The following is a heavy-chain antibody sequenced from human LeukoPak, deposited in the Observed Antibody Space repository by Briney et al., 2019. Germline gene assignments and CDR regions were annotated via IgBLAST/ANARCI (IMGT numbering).Heavy chain of an antibody. CDR2: ISAYNGNT. J-gene: IGHJ5*02. CDR3: ARDSSSWSAGWFDP. V-gene: IGHV1-18*01. D-gene: IGHD6-13*01. CDR1: GYTFTSYG. Sequence: GASVKVSCKASGYTFTSYGISWVRQAPGQGLEWMGWISAYNGNTNYAQKLHGRVTMTTDTSTSTAYMELRSLRSADTAVFYCARDSSSWSAGWFDPWGQGTLVTVSS.